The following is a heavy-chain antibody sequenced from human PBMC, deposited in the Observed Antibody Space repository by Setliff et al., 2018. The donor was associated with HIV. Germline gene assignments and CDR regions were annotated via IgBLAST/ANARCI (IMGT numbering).Heavy chain of an antibody. V-gene: IGHV4-39*07. CDR1: GGSIRSSGFH. CDR2: ISFSGST. CDR3: VCGEAYTHDDSVVSDFDF. Sequence: PSETLSLTCAVSGGSIRSSGFHWGWIRQPPGRGLEWIASISFSGSTNSNPSLRSRAAISVDSSKNQFSLRLSSVTAADTAVYYCVCGEAYTHDDSVVSDFDFWGQGTPVTVSS. J-gene: IGHJ4*02. D-gene: IGHD3-10*01.